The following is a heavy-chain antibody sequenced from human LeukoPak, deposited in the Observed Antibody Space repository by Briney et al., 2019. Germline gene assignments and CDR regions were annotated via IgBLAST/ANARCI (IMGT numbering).Heavy chain of an antibody. CDR2: ISAYNGNT. D-gene: IGHD3-9*01. V-gene: IGHV1-18*01. CDR3: VLHDILTGYYAYFDY. J-gene: IGHJ4*02. CDR1: GYTFTSYG. Sequence: ASVKVSCKASGYTFTSYGIGWVRQAPGQGLEWMGWISAYNGNTNYAQKLQGRVTMTTDTSTSTAYMELRSLRSGDTAVYYCVLHDILTGYYAYFDYWGQGTLVTVSS.